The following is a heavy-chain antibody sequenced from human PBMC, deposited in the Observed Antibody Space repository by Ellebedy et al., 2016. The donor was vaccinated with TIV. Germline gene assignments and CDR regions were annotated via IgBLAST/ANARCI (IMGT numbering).Heavy chain of an antibody. CDR1: GFTFSGYS. J-gene: IGHJ4*02. V-gene: IGHV3-48*02. D-gene: IGHD1-1*01. CDR2: ISATRGTT. CDR3: ARRSGTIPFDH. Sequence: GGSLRLSCAASGFTFSGYSMNWVRQAPGKGLEWISHISATRGTTKYAASVQGRFTISRDNAKNSLYLQMNSLRDEDTAIYYCARRSGTIPFDHWGQGTLVTVSS.